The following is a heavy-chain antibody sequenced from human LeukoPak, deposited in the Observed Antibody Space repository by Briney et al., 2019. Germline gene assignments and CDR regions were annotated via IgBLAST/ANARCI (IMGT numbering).Heavy chain of an antibody. D-gene: IGHD4-17*01. CDR3: VRIATVTTPDY. Sequence: GGSLRLSWAASGFTFSSYWMHWVRQPLGKGLVWVSRINPDGTTTNYADSVKGRFTISRDNAKNTLYLQMNSLTVEDTALYYCVRIATVTTPDYWGQGTLVTVSS. J-gene: IGHJ4*02. V-gene: IGHV3-74*01. CDR1: GFTFSSYW. CDR2: INPDGTTT.